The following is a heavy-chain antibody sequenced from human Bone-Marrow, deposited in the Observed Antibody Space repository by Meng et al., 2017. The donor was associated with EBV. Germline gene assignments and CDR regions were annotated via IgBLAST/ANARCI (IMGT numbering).Heavy chain of an antibody. CDR2: LIPMFGAP. Sequence: QWQVVQSGAEVKKPGSSVKVACKTSGGPFRTDAISWVRQAPGQGLEWMGGLIPMFGAPNFAQKFQGRITITADESTSTHYMELSSLRSEDTAVYYCASESGRGYTPDYWGQGTMVTVSS. CDR1: GGPFRTDA. V-gene: IGHV1-69*01. CDR3: ASESGRGYTPDY. D-gene: IGHD5-18*01. J-gene: IGHJ4*02.